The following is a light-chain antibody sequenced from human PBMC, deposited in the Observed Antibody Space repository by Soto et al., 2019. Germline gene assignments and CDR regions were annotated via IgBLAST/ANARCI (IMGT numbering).Light chain of an antibody. J-gene: IGKJ5*01. Sequence: AIQTTQSPSSLSASVGDRDTIPCRASQGIRNDLGWYQQKPGKAPKLLIYAASSLQSGVPSRFSGSGSGTDFTLTISSLQPEDIATYYCQQYENLPTFGQGTRLEI. CDR2: AAS. CDR3: QQYENLPT. CDR1: QGIRND. V-gene: IGKV1-6*01.